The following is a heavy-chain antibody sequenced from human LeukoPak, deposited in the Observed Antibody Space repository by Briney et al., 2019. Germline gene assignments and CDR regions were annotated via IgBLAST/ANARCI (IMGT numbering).Heavy chain of an antibody. CDR3: ARDRGWVHRAPGV. V-gene: IGHV1-69-2*01. J-gene: IGHJ6*04. CDR2: VDPKDGKT. D-gene: IGHD1-14*01. CDR1: GHTFTEYN. Sequence: ASVKVSCKASGHTFTEYNMHWVQQAPGKGLEWMGRVDPKDGKTIYAERFQDRVTITADTSTETVYLELSSLRSEDTAIYYCARDRGWVHRAPGVWGNGTTVTVSS.